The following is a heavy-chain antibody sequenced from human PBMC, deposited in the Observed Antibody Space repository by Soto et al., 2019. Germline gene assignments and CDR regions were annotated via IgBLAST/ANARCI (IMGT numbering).Heavy chain of an antibody. CDR1: GYTFTSYY. V-gene: IGHV1-46*03. J-gene: IGHJ3*02. Sequence: GASVKVSCKASGYTFTSYYMHWVRQAPGQGLEWMGKINPSGGSTSYAQKFQGRVTMTRDTSTSTVYMELSSLRSEDTAVYYCASLTAPDAFDIWGQGTMVTVSS. CDR3: ASLTAPDAFDI. CDR2: INPSGGST.